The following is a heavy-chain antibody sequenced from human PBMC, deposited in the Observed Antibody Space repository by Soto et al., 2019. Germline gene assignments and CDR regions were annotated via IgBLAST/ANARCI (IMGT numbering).Heavy chain of an antibody. CDR1: GFTVSSNY. CDR3: ARVRKDIVVVPAAKAHYYYYMDV. V-gene: IGHV3-53*04. D-gene: IGHD2-2*01. J-gene: IGHJ6*03. Sequence: GGSLRLSCAASGFTVSSNYMSWVRQAPGKGLEWVSVIYSGGSTYYADSVKGRFTISRHNSKNTLYIQMNSLRAEDTAVYYCARVRKDIVVVPAAKAHYYYYMDVWGKGTTVTVSS. CDR2: IYSGGST.